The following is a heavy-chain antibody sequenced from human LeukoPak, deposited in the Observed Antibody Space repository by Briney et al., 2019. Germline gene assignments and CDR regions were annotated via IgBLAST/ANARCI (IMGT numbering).Heavy chain of an antibody. Sequence: PGGTLRLSCVVSGFTFSNYGLSWVRQAPGKGLEWVSFISAGGGSTHYADSVKGRFTISRDNFKNTMYLQMNSLRAEDTAVYYCAAQYDILTGYYGNFDYWGQGTLVTVSS. D-gene: IGHD3-9*01. V-gene: IGHV3-23*01. CDR1: GFTFSNYG. CDR2: ISAGGGST. CDR3: AAQYDILTGYYGNFDY. J-gene: IGHJ4*02.